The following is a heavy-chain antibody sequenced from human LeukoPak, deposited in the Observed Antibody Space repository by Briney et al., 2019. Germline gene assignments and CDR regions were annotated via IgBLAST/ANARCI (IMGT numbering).Heavy chain of an antibody. CDR1: GYTFTSYA. Sequence: ASVKVSCKASGYTFTSYAMNWVRQAPGQGLEWMGWINPNSGGTNYAQKFQGRVTMTRDTSISTAYMELSRLRSDDTAVYYCARADYGGETDYWGQGTLVTVSS. D-gene: IGHD4-23*01. CDR2: INPNSGGT. J-gene: IGHJ4*02. V-gene: IGHV1-2*02. CDR3: ARADYGGETDY.